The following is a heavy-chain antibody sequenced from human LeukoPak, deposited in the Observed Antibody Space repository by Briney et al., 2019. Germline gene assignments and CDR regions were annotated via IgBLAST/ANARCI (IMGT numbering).Heavy chain of an antibody. V-gene: IGHV3-30*18. CDR3: AKAPSGWNYFDY. J-gene: IGHJ4*02. Sequence: GGSLRLSCAASGFTFSSYGMHWVRQAPGKGLEWVAVISYDGSNKYYADSVKGRFTISRDNSKNTLYLQMNSLRAEDTAVYYCAKAPSGWNYFDYWGQGTLVTVSS. D-gene: IGHD6-19*01. CDR2: ISYDGSNK. CDR1: GFTFSSYG.